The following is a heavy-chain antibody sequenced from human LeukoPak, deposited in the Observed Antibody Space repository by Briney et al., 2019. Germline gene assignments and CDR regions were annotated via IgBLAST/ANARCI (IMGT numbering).Heavy chain of an antibody. CDR1: GFTFSSYE. V-gene: IGHV3-48*03. CDR3: AELGITMIGGV. J-gene: IGHJ6*04. CDR2: ISSSGSTI. Sequence: GGSLRLSCAASGFTFSSYEMNWARQAPGKGLEWVSYISSSGSTIYYADSVKGRFTISRDNAKNSLYLQMNSLRAEDTAVYYCAELGITMIGGVWGKGTTVTISS. D-gene: IGHD3-10*02.